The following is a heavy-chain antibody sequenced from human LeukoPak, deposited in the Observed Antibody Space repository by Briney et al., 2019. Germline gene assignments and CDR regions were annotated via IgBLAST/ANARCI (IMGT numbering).Heavy chain of an antibody. J-gene: IGHJ4*02. D-gene: IGHD3-3*01. V-gene: IGHV3-30*02. CDR1: GFTFSSYG. CDR3: AKDSPPNYDFWIVEKAD. Sequence: GGSLRLSCAASGFTFSSYGMHWVRQAPGKGLEWVAFIRYAGSNKYYADSVKGRFTISRDNSKNTLYLQMNSLRAEDTAVYYCAKDSPPNYDFWIVEKADWGQGTLVTVSS. CDR2: IRYAGSNK.